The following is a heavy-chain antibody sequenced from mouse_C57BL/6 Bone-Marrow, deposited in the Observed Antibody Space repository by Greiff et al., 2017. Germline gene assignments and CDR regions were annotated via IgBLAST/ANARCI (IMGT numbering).Heavy chain of an antibody. Sequence: EVQLVESGGDLVKPGGSLKLSCAASGFTFSSYGMSWVRQTPDKRLEWVATISSGGGYIYYPDSVKGRFTISRDNAKKTLYLQMSSLKSADTAMCYCVRRGGRGYWAPFAYWGQGTLVTVSA. V-gene: IGHV5-6*01. D-gene: IGHD2-3*01. CDR2: ISSGGGYI. J-gene: IGHJ3*01. CDR3: VRRGGRGYWAPFAY. CDR1: GFTFSSYG.